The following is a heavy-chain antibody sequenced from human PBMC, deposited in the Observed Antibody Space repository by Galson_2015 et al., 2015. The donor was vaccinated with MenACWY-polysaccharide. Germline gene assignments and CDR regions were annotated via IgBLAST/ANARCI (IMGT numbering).Heavy chain of an antibody. V-gene: IGHV3-33*01. J-gene: IGHJ6*03. CDR1: GFTFRNHG. Sequence: SLRLSCAAFGFTFRNHGMHWFRQAPGKGLEWVAAIYYDGSNKYYADSVKGRFTISRDNSKNTLDLQMNSLRGEDTGVYYCARDRTSRYIDVWGKGTTVTVSS. CDR2: IYYDGSNK. D-gene: IGHD1-7*01. CDR3: ARDRTSRYIDV.